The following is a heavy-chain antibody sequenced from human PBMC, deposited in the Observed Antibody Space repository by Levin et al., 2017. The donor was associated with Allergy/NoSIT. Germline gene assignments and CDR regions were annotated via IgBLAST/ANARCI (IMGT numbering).Heavy chain of an antibody. Sequence: PSETLSLTCTVSGGSISNYYWSWIRQSPGKGLEWFGYIYYNGNTNYNPSLKSRVTMSVDTSKNQFSLKLTSVTAADTAVYYCARSQLKYTSSSPNYLYFGLDVWGQGTTVTVSS. CDR1: GGSISNYY. D-gene: IGHD5-24*01. V-gene: IGHV4-59*01. CDR3: ARSQLKYTSSSPNYLYFGLDV. CDR2: IYYNGNT. J-gene: IGHJ6*02.